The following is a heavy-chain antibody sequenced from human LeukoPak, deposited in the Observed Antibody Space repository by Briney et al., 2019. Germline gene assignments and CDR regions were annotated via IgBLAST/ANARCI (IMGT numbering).Heavy chain of an antibody. Sequence: PGGSLGLSCAASGFTFSSYSIIWVRQAPGKGLEWVSSITASSDYIYYADSVQGRFTISRDNAKNSLYLQMNSLRAEDTAVYYCARFLSGAFDIWGQGTKVSVSS. CDR3: ARFLSGAFDI. V-gene: IGHV3-21*01. CDR2: ITASSDYI. CDR1: GFTFSSYS. J-gene: IGHJ3*02. D-gene: IGHD2/OR15-2a*01.